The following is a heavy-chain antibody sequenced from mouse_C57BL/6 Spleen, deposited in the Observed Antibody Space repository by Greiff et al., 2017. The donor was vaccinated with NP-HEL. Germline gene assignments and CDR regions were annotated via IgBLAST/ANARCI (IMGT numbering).Heavy chain of an antibody. CDR2: IRLKSDNYAT. Sequence: EVKLMESGGGLVQPGGSMKLSCVASGFTFSNYWMNWVRQSPEKGLEWVAQIRLKSDNYATHYAESVKGRFTISRDDSKSSVYLQMNNLRAEDTGIYYCTGGSYYSNYGWFAYWGQGTLVTVSA. CDR3: TGGSYYSNYGWFAY. CDR1: GFTFSNYW. J-gene: IGHJ3*01. D-gene: IGHD2-5*01. V-gene: IGHV6-3*01.